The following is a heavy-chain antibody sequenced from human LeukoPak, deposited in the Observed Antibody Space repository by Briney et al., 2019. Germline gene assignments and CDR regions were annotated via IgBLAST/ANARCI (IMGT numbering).Heavy chain of an antibody. CDR2: INPNSGGT. D-gene: IGHD6-25*01. CDR1: GYTFTGYY. V-gene: IGHV1-2*02. CDR3: ARDGSRFSSDYYYMDV. J-gene: IGHJ6*03. Sequence: ASVKVSCKASGYTFTGYYMHWVRQAPGQGLEWMGWINPNSGGTNYAQKFQGRVTMTRDTSISTAYMELSRLRSDDTAVYYCARDGSRFSSDYYYMDVWGKGTTVTVSS.